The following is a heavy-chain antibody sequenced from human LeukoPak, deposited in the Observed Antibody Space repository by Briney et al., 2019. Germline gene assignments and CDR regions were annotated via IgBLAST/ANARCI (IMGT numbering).Heavy chain of an antibody. V-gene: IGHV4-30-2*01. Sequence: SQTLSLTCTVSGGSISSGGYYWSWIRQPPGKGLEWIGYIYHSGSTYYNPSLKSRVSISVDTSKNQFSLKLSFVTAADTAIYYCARDATNYYGSGSPLYDYWGQGTLVTVSS. D-gene: IGHD3-10*01. CDR2: IYHSGST. J-gene: IGHJ4*02. CDR1: GGSISSGGYY. CDR3: ARDATNYYGSGSPLYDY.